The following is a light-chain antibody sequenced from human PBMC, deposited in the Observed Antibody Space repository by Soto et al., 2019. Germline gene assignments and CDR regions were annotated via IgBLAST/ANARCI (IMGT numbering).Light chain of an antibody. J-gene: IGLJ2*01. CDR2: LNSDGSH. CDR1: SGHTNYA. Sequence: QSVLTQSPSASASLGASVKLTCTLSSGHTNYAIAWHQQQPEKGPRFLMKLNSDGSHSKGDGIPDRFSGSSSRAERYLTISSLQFEDEADYYCQTWGTGIVVFGGGTKLTVL. V-gene: IGLV4-69*01. CDR3: QTWGTGIVV.